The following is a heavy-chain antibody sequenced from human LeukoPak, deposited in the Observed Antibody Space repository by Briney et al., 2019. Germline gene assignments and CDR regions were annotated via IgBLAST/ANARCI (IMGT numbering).Heavy chain of an antibody. J-gene: IGHJ5*02. Sequence: SVKVSCKASGGTFSSYAISWVRQAPGQGLEWMGGIIPIFGTANYAQKFQGRVTITADESTSTAYVELSSLRSEDTAVYYCARVLSMGVPAAINWFDPWGQGTLVTVSS. CDR2: IIPIFGTA. V-gene: IGHV1-69*01. D-gene: IGHD2-2*02. CDR3: ARVLSMGVPAAINWFDP. CDR1: GGTFSSYA.